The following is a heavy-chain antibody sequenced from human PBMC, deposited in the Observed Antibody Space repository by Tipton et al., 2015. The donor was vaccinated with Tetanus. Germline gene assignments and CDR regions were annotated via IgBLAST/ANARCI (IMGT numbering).Heavy chain of an antibody. CDR2: FYYNGDT. Sequence: LRLSCTVSGDSISRGGYFLKWVRQRPGEGPGGVGYFYYNGDTYYNPSLKRRGSMSVDTSKNQFSLNLTSVTAADTAVYYCARANNEFPKKGPFDSWGQGSLVIVSS. D-gene: IGHD1-1*01. J-gene: IGHJ4*02. V-gene: IGHV4-31*02. CDR1: GDSISRGGYF. CDR3: ARANNEFPKKGPFDS.